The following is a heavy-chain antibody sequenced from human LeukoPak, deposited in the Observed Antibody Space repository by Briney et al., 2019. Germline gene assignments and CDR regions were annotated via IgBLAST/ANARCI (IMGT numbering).Heavy chain of an antibody. V-gene: IGHV3-21*06. CDR2: ITSSSSYI. J-gene: IGHJ4*02. D-gene: IGHD1-7*01. CDR3: ARERSITGTTGMAY. CDR1: GFTFSRYS. Sequence: GGSLRLSCAASGFTFSRYSMKWVRQAPGKGLEWVSSITSSSSYIYYADSVKGRFTIPRDNAKNSLYLQMNSLRAEDTAVYYCARERSITGTTGMAYWGKGTLVTVSS.